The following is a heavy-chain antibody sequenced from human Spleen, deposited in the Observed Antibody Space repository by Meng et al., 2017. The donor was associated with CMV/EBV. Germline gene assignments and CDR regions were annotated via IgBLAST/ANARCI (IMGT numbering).Heavy chain of an antibody. Sequence: SETLSLTCTVSGGSITSGGYYWSWIRQHPGKGLEWMGYIYYSGSTYYNPSLKSRLTISIDTSVNQFSLKLTSVTAADTAVYYCARGSLAYCSSTSCLRGGMDVWGQGTTVTVSS. V-gene: IGHV4-31*03. CDR1: GGSITSGGYY. CDR3: ARGSLAYCSSTSCLRGGMDV. D-gene: IGHD2-2*01. J-gene: IGHJ6*02. CDR2: IYYSGST.